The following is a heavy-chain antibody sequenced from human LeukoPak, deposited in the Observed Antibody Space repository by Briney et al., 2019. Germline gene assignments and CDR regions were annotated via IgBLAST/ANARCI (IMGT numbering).Heavy chain of an antibody. V-gene: IGHV3-23*01. CDR2: ISDSGGST. J-gene: IGHJ4*02. CDR1: EFTFSSYA. CDR3: AKDWEYYDFWSGLGVFDY. Sequence: GGSLRLSCAASEFTFSSYAMSWVRQAPGKGLEWVSAISDSGGSTYYADSVKGRFTVSRDNSKNTMYLQMNSLRAEDTAVYYCAKDWEYYDFWSGLGVFDYWGQGTLVTVSS. D-gene: IGHD3-3*01.